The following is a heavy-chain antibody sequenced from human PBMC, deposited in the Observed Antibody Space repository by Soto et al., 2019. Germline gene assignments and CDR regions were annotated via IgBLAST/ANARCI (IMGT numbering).Heavy chain of an antibody. Sequence: PGGSLRLSCAASGFTFSTYWMSWDRQAPGKGLEWVANIKQDGSERYYVDSVKGRFTISRDNAKNSLYLQMNSLRAEDTAVYYCARDVIAPPNYFDPWGQGTLVTVSS. CDR1: GFTFSTYW. D-gene: IGHD4-4*01. CDR2: IKQDGSER. CDR3: ARDVIAPPNYFDP. J-gene: IGHJ5*02. V-gene: IGHV3-7*01.